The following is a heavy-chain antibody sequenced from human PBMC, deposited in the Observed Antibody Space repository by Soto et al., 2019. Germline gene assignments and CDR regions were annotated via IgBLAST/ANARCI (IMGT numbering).Heavy chain of an antibody. D-gene: IGHD6-25*01. CDR3: ARDRGRAAAGEYHYYGMDV. CDR1: GYTFTSYY. Sequence: GASVKVSCKASGYTFTSYYIHLVRQAPGQEPEWMGMISPNGGSADYAQKSQGRVAMTTDTSTNIVYMELASLRSEDTAVYYCARDRGRAAAGEYHYYGMDVWGQGTTVTVSS. J-gene: IGHJ6*02. V-gene: IGHV1-46*01. CDR2: ISPNGGSA.